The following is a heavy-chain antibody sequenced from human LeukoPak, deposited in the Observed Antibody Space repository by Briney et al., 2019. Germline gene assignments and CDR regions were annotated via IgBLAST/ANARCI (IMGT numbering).Heavy chain of an antibody. CDR3: ARGYYYDSSGYYQDY. D-gene: IGHD3-22*01. Sequence: SETLSLTCAVYGGSFSGYYWSWIRQPPGKGLEWMGEINHSGSTNYNPSLKSRVNISVDTSKNQFSLKLSSVTAADTAVYYCARGYYYDSSGYYQDYWGQGTLVTVSS. J-gene: IGHJ4*02. CDR2: INHSGST. V-gene: IGHV4-34*01. CDR1: GGSFSGYY.